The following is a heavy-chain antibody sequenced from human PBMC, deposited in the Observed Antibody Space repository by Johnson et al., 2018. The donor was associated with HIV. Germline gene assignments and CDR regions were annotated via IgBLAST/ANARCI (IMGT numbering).Heavy chain of an antibody. CDR3: AREGSGWYDAFDI. CDR1: GFTFSSYW. J-gene: IGHJ3*02. Sequence: VQLVESGGRLVQPGGSLRLSCAASGFTFSSYWMHWVRQAPGKGLVWVSRINSDGSSTNHADSVKGRFTISRDNAKNTLYLQMNSLRAEDTAVYYCAREGSGWYDAFDIWGQGTMVTVSS. CDR2: INSDGSST. V-gene: IGHV3-74*01. D-gene: IGHD6-19*01.